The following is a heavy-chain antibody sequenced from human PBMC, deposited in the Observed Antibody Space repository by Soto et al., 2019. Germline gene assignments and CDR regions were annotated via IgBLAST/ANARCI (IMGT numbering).Heavy chain of an antibody. V-gene: IGHV5-10-1*01. CDR3: ARHYRGGGIAAAGTLGASYGMEV. CDR2: IDPSDSYT. J-gene: IGHJ6*02. D-gene: IGHD6-13*01. Sequence: GESLQISCKGSGYSFTSYWISCVRQMPGKGLEWIGMIDPSDSYTNYSPSFQGHVTISADKSISTAYLQWSSLKASDTAMYYCARHYRGGGIAAAGTLGASYGMEVWGQGTKVTVSS. CDR1: GYSFTSYW.